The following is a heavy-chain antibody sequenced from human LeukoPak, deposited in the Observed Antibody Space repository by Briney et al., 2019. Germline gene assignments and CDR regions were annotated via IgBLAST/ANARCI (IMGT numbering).Heavy chain of an antibody. CDR3: AKANSITIFGVISPVDY. CDR2: ISDRGGST. CDR1: GFTFSSYA. D-gene: IGHD3-3*01. Sequence: GGSLRLSCAASGFTFSSYAMSWVRQAPGKGLEWVSTISDRGGSTYYADSVKGRFTISRDNSKNTLYLQMNSLRAEDTAVYYCAKANSITIFGVISPVDYWGQGTLVTVSS. J-gene: IGHJ4*02. V-gene: IGHV3-23*01.